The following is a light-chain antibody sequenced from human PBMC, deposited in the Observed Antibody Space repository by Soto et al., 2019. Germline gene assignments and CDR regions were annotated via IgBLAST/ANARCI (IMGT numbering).Light chain of an antibody. CDR1: TSNIGSNY. J-gene: IGLJ1*01. CDR3: ATWDDSLNGFYV. V-gene: IGLV1-47*01. Sequence: QSVLTQPPSSSGTPEQGVPISCSVSTSNIGSNYVYWYQQLPGTAPKLLIYRNNQRPSGVPDRFSGSKSGTSASLAIRGLRSDDEADYFCATWDDSLNGFYVFGTGTKVTVL. CDR2: RNN.